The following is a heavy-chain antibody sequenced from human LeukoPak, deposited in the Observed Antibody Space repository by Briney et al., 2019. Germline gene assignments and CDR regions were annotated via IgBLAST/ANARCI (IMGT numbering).Heavy chain of an antibody. D-gene: IGHD3-22*01. CDR2: ISGSGGST. V-gene: IGHV3-23*01. CDR3: EKEGGYYYDSGGWVFDS. Sequence: PGGSLRLSCAASGFTFSSYAMSWVRQAPGKGLEWVSAISGSGGSTYYADSVKGRFTISRDNSKNTLYLQMNSLRAEDTAVYYCEKEGGYYYDSGGWVFDSGGQGPLVTVSS. J-gene: IGHJ4*02. CDR1: GFTFSSYA.